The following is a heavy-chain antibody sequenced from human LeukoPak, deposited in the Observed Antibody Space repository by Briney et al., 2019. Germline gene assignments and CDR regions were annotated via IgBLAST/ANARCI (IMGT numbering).Heavy chain of an antibody. CDR2: ISYDGSNK. V-gene: IGHV3-30*04. J-gene: IGHJ4*02. CDR1: GFTFSSYA. Sequence: PGGSLRLSCAASGFTFSSYAMHWVRQAPGKGLEWVAVISYDGSNKYYADSVKGRFTISRDNSKNTLYLQMNSLRAEDTAVYYCARPPPWELLHFDYWGQGTLVTVSS. D-gene: IGHD1-26*01. CDR3: ARPPPWELLHFDY.